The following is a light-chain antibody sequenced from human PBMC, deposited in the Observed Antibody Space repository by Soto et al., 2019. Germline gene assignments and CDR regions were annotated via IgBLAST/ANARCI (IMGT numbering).Light chain of an antibody. V-gene: IGKV3-20*01. CDR1: QSVINNY. J-gene: IGKJ1*01. CDR3: QQYGSSGT. CDR2: GAS. Sequence: EIVLTQSPCTLSLSPGERATLSCRASQSVINNYLAWYQQKPGQAPRLLIYGASNRASGIPDRFSGSGSGTDFTLTISRLEPEDFAVYYCQQYGSSGTFGQGTKVDIK.